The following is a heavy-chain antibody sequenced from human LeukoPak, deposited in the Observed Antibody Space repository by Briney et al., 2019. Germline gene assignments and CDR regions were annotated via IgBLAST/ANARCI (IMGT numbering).Heavy chain of an antibody. J-gene: IGHJ4*02. V-gene: IGHV1-24*01. CDR2: FDPGDGET. D-gene: IGHD2-15*01. CDR3: ATDLVVVAATEPR. Sequence: GASVKVSCKVSGYTLTELSMHWVRQAPGRGLEWMGGFDPGDGETIYAQKFQGRVTMTEDTSTDTAYMELSSLRSEDTAVYYCATDLVVVAATEPRWGQGTLVTVSS. CDR1: GYTLTELS.